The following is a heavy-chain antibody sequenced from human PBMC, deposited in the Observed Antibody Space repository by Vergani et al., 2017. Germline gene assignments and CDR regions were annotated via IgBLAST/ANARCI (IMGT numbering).Heavy chain of an antibody. J-gene: IGHJ6*03. CDR1: GFTFSSYA. V-gene: IGHV3-30-3*01. Sequence: QVQLVESGGGVVQPGRSLRLSCAASGFTFSSYAMHWVRQAPGKGLEWVAVISYDGSNKYYADSVKGRFTISRDNSKNTLYLQMNSLRAEDTAVYYCARGVYYDCWSALSSYYYYYMDVWGKGTTVTVSS. D-gene: IGHD3-3*01. CDR2: ISYDGSNK. CDR3: ARGVYYDCWSALSSYYYYYMDV.